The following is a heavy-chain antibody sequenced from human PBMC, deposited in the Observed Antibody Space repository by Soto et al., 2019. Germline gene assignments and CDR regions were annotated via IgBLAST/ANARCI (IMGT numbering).Heavy chain of an antibody. J-gene: IGHJ4*02. CDR1: GFTFNTFW. CDR2: IKHDGSET. Sequence: GGSLRLSCAASGFTFNTFWMSWVRQSPGKGLEWVANIKHDGSETYYVDSVKGRFTISRDNAKNSLFLQMNTLRTEDTAVYYCARDFATHCSGSTCYPYAYWGQGALVTVSS. CDR3: ARDFATHCSGSTCYPYAY. V-gene: IGHV3-7*03. D-gene: IGHD2-15*01.